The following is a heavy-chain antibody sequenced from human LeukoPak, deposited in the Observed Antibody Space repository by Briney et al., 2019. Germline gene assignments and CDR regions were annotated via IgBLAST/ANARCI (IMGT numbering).Heavy chain of an antibody. D-gene: IGHD4-11*01. CDR2: INPISGDT. V-gene: IGHV1-2*02. CDR1: GYTFTVYY. Sequence: ASVKVSFKASGYTFTVYYMHWVRQAPGQGLEWMGSINPISGDTNYAQKFQGGVTMTRDTSISTAYMELSRLRSDDTAVYYCARGVDLYSNYFDYWGQGTLVTVSS. J-gene: IGHJ4*02. CDR3: ARGVDLYSNYFDY.